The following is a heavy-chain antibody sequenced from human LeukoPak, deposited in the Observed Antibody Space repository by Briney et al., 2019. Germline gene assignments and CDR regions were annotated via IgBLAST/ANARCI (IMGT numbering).Heavy chain of an antibody. J-gene: IGHJ4*02. D-gene: IGHD6-19*01. V-gene: IGHV4-39*01. CDR1: GGSISSSSYY. Sequence: SETLSLTCTVSGGSISSSSYYWCWIRQPPGKGLEWIGSIYYSGSTYYNPSLKSRVTISVDTSKNQFSLKLSSVTAADTAVYYCASRIAVAGTAFDYWGQGTLVTVSS. CDR3: ASRIAVAGTAFDY. CDR2: IYYSGST.